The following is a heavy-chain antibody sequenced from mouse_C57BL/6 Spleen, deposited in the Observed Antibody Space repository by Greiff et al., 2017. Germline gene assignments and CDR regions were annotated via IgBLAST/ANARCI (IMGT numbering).Heavy chain of an antibody. V-gene: IGHV5-17*01. CDR3: ARLSSGYAMDY. Sequence: EVHLVESGGGLVKPGGSLKLSCAASGFTFSDYGMQWVRQAPEKGLEWVAYISSGSSTIYYADTVKGRFTISRDNAKNTLFLQMTSLRSEDTAMYYCARLSSGYAMDYWGQGTSVTVSS. D-gene: IGHD3-2*02. CDR1: GFTFSDYG. J-gene: IGHJ4*01. CDR2: ISSGSSTI.